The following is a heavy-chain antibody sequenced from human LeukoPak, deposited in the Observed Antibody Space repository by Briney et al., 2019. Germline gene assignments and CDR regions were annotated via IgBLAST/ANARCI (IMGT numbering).Heavy chain of an antibody. D-gene: IGHD3-22*01. J-gene: IGHJ4*02. CDR1: GFTFSSYA. CDR3: AKDPYYYDSSGYYYPYYFDY. CDR2: ISVSGGST. Sequence: GGSLRLSCAASGFTFSSYAMSWVRQAPGKGLEWVSAISVSGGSTYYADSVKGRFTISRDNSKNTLYLQMNSLRAEDTAVYYCAKDPYYYDSSGYYYPYYFDYWGQGTLVTVSS. V-gene: IGHV3-23*01.